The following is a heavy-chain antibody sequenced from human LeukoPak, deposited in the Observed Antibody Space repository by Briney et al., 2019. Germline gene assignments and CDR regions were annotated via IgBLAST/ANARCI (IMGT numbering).Heavy chain of an antibody. D-gene: IGHD6-13*01. CDR1: GGSVSSGSYY. Sequence: PSETLSLTCTVSGGSVSSGSYYWTWIRQPPGKGLECIGYIYCSGSTNYNPSLKSRVTISLDTSKNQFSLKLSSVTAADTAVYYCARVTSSSWYFDYWGQGTLVTVSS. V-gene: IGHV4-61*01. CDR3: ARVTSSSWYFDY. CDR2: IYCSGST. J-gene: IGHJ4*02.